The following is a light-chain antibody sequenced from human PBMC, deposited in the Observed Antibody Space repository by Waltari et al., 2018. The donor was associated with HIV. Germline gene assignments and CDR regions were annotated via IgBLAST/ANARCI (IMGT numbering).Light chain of an antibody. CDR1: STGVRGYNY. Sequence: QSALTQPRSVSGSPGQSVTISCTGPSTGVRGYNYVSWYQHHPGNAPKLMIFDVNKRPSGVPVRFSGSKSGNTASLAISGVQAEDEADYYCCSFAGAYTYVFGTGTKVIVL. CDR3: CSFAGAYTYV. CDR2: DVN. J-gene: IGLJ1*01. V-gene: IGLV2-11*01.